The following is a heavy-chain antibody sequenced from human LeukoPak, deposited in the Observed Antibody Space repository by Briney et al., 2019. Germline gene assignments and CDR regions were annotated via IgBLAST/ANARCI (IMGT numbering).Heavy chain of an antibody. Sequence: GASVKVSCKASVYTLTELSMHWVRQAPGKGLEWMGGFDPEDGETIYSQKFRGRVTMTEDTSTDTAYMELRSLRSEDRAVYYCETAGATYYSGMDVWGQGTKVTVSS. V-gene: IGHV1-24*01. D-gene: IGHD5-12*01. CDR2: FDPEDGET. CDR3: ETAGATYYSGMDV. CDR1: VYTLTELS. J-gene: IGHJ6*01.